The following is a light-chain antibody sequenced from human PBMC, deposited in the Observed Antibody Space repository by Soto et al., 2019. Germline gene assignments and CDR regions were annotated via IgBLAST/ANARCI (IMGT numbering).Light chain of an antibody. J-gene: IGLJ2*01. Sequence: QSALTQPPSASGSPGQSVTISCTGTSMDVGVYNYVSWYQQHPGKAPKLMIYEVSKRPSGVPDRFSGSKSGNTASLTVSGLQAEDEADYYCSSFAGNNNLVFGGGTKLTVL. CDR3: SSFAGNNNLV. V-gene: IGLV2-8*01. CDR1: SMDVGVYNY. CDR2: EVS.